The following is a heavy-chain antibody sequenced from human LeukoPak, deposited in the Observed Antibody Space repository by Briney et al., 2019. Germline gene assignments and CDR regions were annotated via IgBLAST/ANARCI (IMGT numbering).Heavy chain of an antibody. CDR2: INPDSGGT. Sequence: ASVKVSCKASGYTLGHYYIHWVRQAPGQGLEWMGWINPDSGGTNYTQKFLGRVTMTRDTSISTAYMELHNLRSDDTALYFCARDEVDYYDSRGYYMAEYFQYWGQGTLVTVSS. CDR3: ARDEVDYYDSRGYYMAEYFQY. CDR1: GYTLGHYY. J-gene: IGHJ1*01. V-gene: IGHV1-2*02. D-gene: IGHD3-22*01.